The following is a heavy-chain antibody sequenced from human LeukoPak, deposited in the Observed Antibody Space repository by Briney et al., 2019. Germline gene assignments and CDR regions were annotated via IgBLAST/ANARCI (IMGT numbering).Heavy chain of an antibody. Sequence: GGSLRLSCAVSGFTFSDSPIHWVRQASGRGLEWVGRIGSKANNYATTYGAAMKGRFTISRDDSKNTAYLQMNSLETEDTAVYYCLIEPAYYVDVWGKGTAVTVSS. CDR1: GFTFSDSP. V-gene: IGHV3-73*01. CDR3: LIEPAYYVDV. CDR2: IGSKANNYAT. J-gene: IGHJ6*03. D-gene: IGHD1-14*01.